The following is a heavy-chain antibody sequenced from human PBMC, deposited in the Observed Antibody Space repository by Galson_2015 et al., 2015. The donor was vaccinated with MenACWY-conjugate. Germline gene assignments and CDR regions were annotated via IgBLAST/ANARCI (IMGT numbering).Heavy chain of an antibody. Sequence: QSGAEVTKPGESLTISCTGSGYSFARYWIGWVRQMPGKGLEWMGIVDPGDSDSRYSPSFQGQVTISADKSISTAYLQWSSLKASDSAVYYCARHAPGVFYYYGMDVWGQGTTVTVSS. D-gene: IGHD6-6*01. CDR1: GYSFARYW. J-gene: IGHJ6*02. CDR2: VDPGDSDS. CDR3: ARHAPGVFYYYGMDV. V-gene: IGHV5-51*01.